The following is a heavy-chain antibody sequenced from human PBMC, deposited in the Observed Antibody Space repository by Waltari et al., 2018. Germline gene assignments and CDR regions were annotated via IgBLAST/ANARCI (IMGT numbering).Heavy chain of an antibody. V-gene: IGHV4-59*08. CDR2: IYYSGST. CDR1: SGSISSYY. Sequence: QVQLQESGPGLVKPSETLSLTCTVSSGSISSYYWSWIRQPPGKGLEWIGFIYYSGSTNYTPSLKSRVTISVDTSKNQFSLKLRSVTAADTAVYYCARVGYDSSGYYSHFDYWGQGTLVTVSS. J-gene: IGHJ4*02. CDR3: ARVGYDSSGYYSHFDY. D-gene: IGHD3-22*01.